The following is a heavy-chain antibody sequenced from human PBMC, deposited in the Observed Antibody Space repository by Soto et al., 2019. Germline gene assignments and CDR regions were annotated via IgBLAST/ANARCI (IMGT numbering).Heavy chain of an antibody. Sequence: QVQLVESGGGVVQPGRSLRLSCAASGFTFSTYGMHWVRQAPGKGLEWVATMSYDGSHKYYADSVKGRFTISRDNSKNTLYLQMNSLGAEDTAVSYCTKDGGLRGQWLVAAFDHWGQGTLVTVSS. V-gene: IGHV3-30*18. CDR3: TKDGGLRGQWLVAAFDH. CDR1: GFTFSTYG. D-gene: IGHD6-19*01. J-gene: IGHJ4*02. CDR2: MSYDGSHK.